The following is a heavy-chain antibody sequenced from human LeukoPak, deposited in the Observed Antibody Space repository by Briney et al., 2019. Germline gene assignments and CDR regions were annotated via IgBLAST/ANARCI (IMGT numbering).Heavy chain of an antibody. CDR2: ISGSGGST. V-gene: IGHV3-23*01. CDR1: GFTFSSYA. J-gene: IGHJ4*02. D-gene: IGHD3-22*01. Sequence: GGSLRLSCAASGFTFSSYAMSWVRQAPGKGLEWVSAISGSGGSTYYADSVKGRFTISRDNSKNTLYLQMNSLRAEDTAVYYCAKGFYDSSGYYYGPLGYWGQGTLVTASS. CDR3: AKGFYDSSGYYYGPLGY.